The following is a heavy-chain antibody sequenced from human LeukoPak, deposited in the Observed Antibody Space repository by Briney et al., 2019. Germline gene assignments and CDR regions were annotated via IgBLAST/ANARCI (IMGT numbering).Heavy chain of an antibody. Sequence: SETLSLTCTVSGGSISSYYWSWLRQPAGKGLEWIGRIYTSGSTNYNPSLTSRVTMSVDTSKNQFSLKLSSVTAAATAVYYCARMTVVPAVDYYYYMDVWGKGTTVTVSS. CDR1: GGSISSYY. J-gene: IGHJ6*03. CDR2: IYTSGST. V-gene: IGHV4-4*07. D-gene: IGHD2-2*01. CDR3: ARMTVVPAVDYYYYMDV.